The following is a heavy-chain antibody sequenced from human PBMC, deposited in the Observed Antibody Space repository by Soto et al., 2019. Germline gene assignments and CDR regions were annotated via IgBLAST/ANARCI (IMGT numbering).Heavy chain of an antibody. Sequence: GALVKVSCKASGYTFTSYGISWVRQAPGQGLEWMGWISAYNGNTNYAQKLQGRVTMTTDTSTSTAYMELRSLRSDDTAVYYCARGLRVAGTGGEGYWGQGTLVTVSS. CDR1: GYTFTSYG. D-gene: IGHD6-19*01. CDR2: ISAYNGNT. CDR3: ARGLRVAGTGGEGY. J-gene: IGHJ4*02. V-gene: IGHV1-18*01.